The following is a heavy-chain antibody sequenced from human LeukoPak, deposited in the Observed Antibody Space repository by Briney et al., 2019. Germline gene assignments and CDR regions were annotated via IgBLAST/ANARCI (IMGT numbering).Heavy chain of an antibody. Sequence: GSLRLSCAASGFTFSSFAMSWVRQPPGKGLEWIGEIFHSGGTNYNPSLKSRVTISIDTSKNQLSLNLNSVTAADTAVYYCARAAAYNLDHWGQGTLVIVSS. CDR3: ARAAAYNLDH. J-gene: IGHJ4*02. CDR2: IFHSGGT. D-gene: IGHD6-13*01. CDR1: GFTFSSFAM. V-gene: IGHV4-4*02.